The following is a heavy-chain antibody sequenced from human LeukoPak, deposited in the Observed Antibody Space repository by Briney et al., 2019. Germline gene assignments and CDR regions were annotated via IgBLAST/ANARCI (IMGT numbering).Heavy chain of an antibody. CDR3: ARGRITMVRGYYYYYMDV. D-gene: IGHD3-10*01. V-gene: IGHV4-39*07. CDR2: IYYSGST. CDR1: GGSISSSSYY. Sequence: SETLFLTCTVSGGSISSSSYYWGWIRQPPGKGLEWIGSIYYSGSTYYNPSLKSRVTISVDTSKNQFSLKLSSVTAADTAVYYCARGRITMVRGYYYYYMDVWGKGTTVTVSS. J-gene: IGHJ6*03.